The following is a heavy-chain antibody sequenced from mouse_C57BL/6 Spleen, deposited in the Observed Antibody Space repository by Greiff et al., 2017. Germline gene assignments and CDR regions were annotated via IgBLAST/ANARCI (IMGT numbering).Heavy chain of an antibody. D-gene: IGHD2-3*01. CDR1: GYSFTSYY. CDR2: IYPGSGNT. CDR3: ARGYYDDGGFAY. J-gene: IGHJ3*01. V-gene: IGHV1-66*01. Sequence: QVQLQQSGPELVKPGASVKISCKASGYSFTSYYIHWVKQRPGQGLEWIGWIYPGSGNTKYNEKFKGKATLTADTSSSTAYMQLSSLTSENSAVYYCARGYYDDGGFAYWGQGTLVTVSA.